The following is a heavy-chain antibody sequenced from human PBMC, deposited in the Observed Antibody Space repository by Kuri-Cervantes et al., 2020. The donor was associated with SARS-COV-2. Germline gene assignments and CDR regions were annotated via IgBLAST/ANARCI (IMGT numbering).Heavy chain of an antibody. CDR2: IYRNGGS. V-gene: IGHV4-61*01. J-gene: IGHJ4*02. D-gene: IGHD3-10*01. CDR1: GDSVTSGNYY. Sequence: ESLKISCPVSGDSVTSGNYYWSWLRQPPGKGLEWVVHIYRNGGSNYNPSLRNRVTMSVDTSNNQFSLRLTSVTPADTAVYYCARLFSYTSASFDYWGPGTLVTVSS. CDR3: ARLFSYTSASFDY.